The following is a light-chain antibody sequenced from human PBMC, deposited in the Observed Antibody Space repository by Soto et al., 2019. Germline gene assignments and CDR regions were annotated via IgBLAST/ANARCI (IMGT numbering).Light chain of an antibody. Sequence: QSALTQPASVSGSPGQSITISCTGTSGDIGSYNRVSWYQQHPGKAPKLIIYEVTERPSGVSNRFSGSKSGNTASLTISGIPAEDEAEYYCSAYTNINTRACVFGTGTKLTVL. CDR3: SAYTNINTRACV. J-gene: IGLJ1*01. CDR1: SGDIGSYNR. V-gene: IGLV2-14*01. CDR2: EVT.